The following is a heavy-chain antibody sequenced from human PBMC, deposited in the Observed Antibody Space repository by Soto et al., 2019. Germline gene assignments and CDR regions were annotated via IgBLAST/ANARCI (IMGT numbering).Heavy chain of an antibody. CDR2: LYSGGST. D-gene: IGHD3-10*01. V-gene: IGHV3-53*02. CDR1: GLTVSSNY. J-gene: IGHJ3*02. CDR3: ARDRPGDEGDGFDI. Sequence: EVQLVETGGGLIQPGGSLRLSCAASGLTVSSNYMNWVRQAPGKGLEWVSVLYSGGSTHYAGCVKGRSIISRDNSKNTLYLQMNTLRVEDTAVYYCARDRPGDEGDGFDIWGHGTMVTVSS.